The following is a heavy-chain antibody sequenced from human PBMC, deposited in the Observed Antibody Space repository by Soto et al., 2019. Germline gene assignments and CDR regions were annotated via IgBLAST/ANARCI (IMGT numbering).Heavy chain of an antibody. J-gene: IGHJ4*02. CDR1: DGYSSNYC. D-gene: IGHD6-19*01. V-gene: IGHV4-59*12. CDR3: AKVGTAEAGILDY. Sequence: PSLTHPLPCSVFDGYSSNYCWRWIRQPPGKGLEWIGYIYYSGSTNYNPSLKSRVTISVDTSKNQFSLKLSSVTAEDTAVYYCAKVGTAEAGILDYWGQGTLVTVSS. CDR2: IYYSGST.